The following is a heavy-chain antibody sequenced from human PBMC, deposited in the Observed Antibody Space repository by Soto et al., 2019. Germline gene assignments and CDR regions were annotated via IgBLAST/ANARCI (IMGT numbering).Heavy chain of an antibody. V-gene: IGHV4-30-4*01. D-gene: IGHD1-1*01. CDR3: ARGDGGNDPFDY. J-gene: IGHJ4*02. Sequence: SETLSLTCPVSGCSISIRDYYWIWIRQPPGKGLEWIGYIFYSGNTYYNPSLKSRVSMSVDTSKNQFSLKLSSVTAADTAVYYCARGDGGNDPFDYWGQGSLVTVSS. CDR2: IFYSGNT. CDR1: GCSISIRDYY.